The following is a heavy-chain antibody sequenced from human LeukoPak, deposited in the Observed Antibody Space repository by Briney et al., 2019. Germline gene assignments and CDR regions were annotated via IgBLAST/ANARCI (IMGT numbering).Heavy chain of an antibody. J-gene: IGHJ3*02. CDR2: IWYDGSKT. CDR1: GFTFSSYG. Sequence: GRSLRLSCAASGFTFSSYGMHWVRQAPGKGLEWVAVIWYDGSKTYYADSVKGRFTISKDNPKNTLYLQMNSLRADDAAVYYCARASSKQLAGYLPDGFDIWGQGTMVTVSS. D-gene: IGHD3-9*01. V-gene: IGHV3-33*01. CDR3: ARASSKQLAGYLPDGFDI.